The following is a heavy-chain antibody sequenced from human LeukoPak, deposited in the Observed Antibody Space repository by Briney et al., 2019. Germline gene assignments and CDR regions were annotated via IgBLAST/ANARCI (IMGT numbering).Heavy chain of an antibody. Sequence: GGSLRLSCAASGFTFSSFEMNWVRQAPGKGLEWVAVIWADGSHQYYADSVKGRFTITRDNSKSTLYLQMNSLRAEDTAVYYCAREPSSSGWFDPWAREPWSPSPQ. CDR1: GFTFSSFE. V-gene: IGHV3-33*08. D-gene: IGHD3-10*01. J-gene: IGHJ5*02. CDR3: AREPSSSGWFDP. CDR2: IWADGSHQ.